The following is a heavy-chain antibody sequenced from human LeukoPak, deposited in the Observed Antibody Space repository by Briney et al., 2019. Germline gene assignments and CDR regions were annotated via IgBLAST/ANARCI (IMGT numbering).Heavy chain of an antibody. CDR1: GFTFSSYS. J-gene: IGHJ6*02. Sequence: PGGSLRLSCAAPGFTFSSYSMNWVRQAPGKGLEWVSSISSSSSYIYYADSVKGRFTISRDNAKNSLYLQMNSLRAEDTAVYYCARSIVSYYYYYGMDVWGQGTTVTVSS. CDR2: ISSSSSYI. V-gene: IGHV3-21*01. CDR3: ARSIVSYYYYYGMDV. D-gene: IGHD2-21*01.